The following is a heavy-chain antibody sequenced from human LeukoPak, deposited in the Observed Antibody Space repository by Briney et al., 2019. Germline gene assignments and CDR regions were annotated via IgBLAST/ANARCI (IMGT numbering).Heavy chain of an antibody. V-gene: IGHV3-7*01. CDR2: IKQDGSEK. CDR1: GFTFSSYW. J-gene: IGHJ4*02. CDR3: ARDRVGLLRDY. D-gene: IGHD4-23*01. Sequence: GSLRLSCAASGFTFSSYWMSWVRQAPGKGLEWVANIKQDGSEKYYVDSVKGRFTISRDNAKNSLYLQMNSLRAEDTAMYYCARDRVGLLRDYWGQGTLVTVSS.